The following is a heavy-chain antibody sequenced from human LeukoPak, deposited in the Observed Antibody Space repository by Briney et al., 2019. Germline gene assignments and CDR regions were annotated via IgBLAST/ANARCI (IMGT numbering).Heavy chain of an antibody. J-gene: IGHJ3*02. CDR1: GFTFSSYS. D-gene: IGHD3-10*01. V-gene: IGHV3-48*01. Sequence: GGSLRLSCAASGFTFSSYSMNWVRQAPGKGLEGVSYISSSSSTRYYADSVKGRLTISRDNAKNSLYLQMNSLRAEDTAVYYCATLLWFGELDDAFDIWGQGTMVTVYS. CDR3: ATLLWFGELDDAFDI. CDR2: ISSSSSTR.